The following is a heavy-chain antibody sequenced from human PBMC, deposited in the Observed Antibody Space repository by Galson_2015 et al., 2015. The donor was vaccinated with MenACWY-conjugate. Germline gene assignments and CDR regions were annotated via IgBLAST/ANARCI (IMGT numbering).Heavy chain of an antibody. J-gene: IGHJ5*02. CDR2: INHSGST. Sequence: ETLSLTCAVYGGSFSGYYWSWIRQPPGKGLEWIGEINHSGSTNYNPSLKSRVTISVDTSKNQVSLKLSSVTAADTAVYYCASASLASSGWSNWFDPWGQGTLVTVSS. CDR1: GGSFSGYY. CDR3: ASASLASSGWSNWFDP. V-gene: IGHV4-34*01. D-gene: IGHD6-19*01.